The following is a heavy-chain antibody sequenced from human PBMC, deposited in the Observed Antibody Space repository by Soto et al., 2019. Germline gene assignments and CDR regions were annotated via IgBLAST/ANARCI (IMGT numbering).Heavy chain of an antibody. CDR2: LNPNSGGI. J-gene: IGHJ3*02. D-gene: IGHD2-21*01. V-gene: IGHV1-2*02. Sequence: QVQLVQSGAEVKKPGASVKVPCKASGYTFIDHYIHWVRQAPGQRLEWMGWLNPNSGGINYAQKFEGRVTMTRDKSINTAYMDLTRLTFDDTAVYYCARGPHRSILVTDESFDIWGQGTVVTVSS. CDR3: ARGPHRSILVTDESFDI. CDR1: GYTFIDHY.